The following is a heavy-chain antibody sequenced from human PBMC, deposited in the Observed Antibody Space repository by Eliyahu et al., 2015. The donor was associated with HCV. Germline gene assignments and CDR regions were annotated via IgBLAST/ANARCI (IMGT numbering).Heavy chain of an antibody. CDR2: IYSSGAT. V-gene: IGHV4-4*07. D-gene: IGHD6-19*01. J-gene: IGHJ4*02. CDR1: DGYINXYS. Sequence: QVQLQESGPGLVKPSETLSLTCSVSDGYINXYSWNWLRQSAEKGLEWIGRIYSSGATNYNPALKRRLTMSLDASKNQFSLKLTLYYCATSVRGFSTGWYLDSWGQGILVTVSS. CDR3: TGWYLDS.